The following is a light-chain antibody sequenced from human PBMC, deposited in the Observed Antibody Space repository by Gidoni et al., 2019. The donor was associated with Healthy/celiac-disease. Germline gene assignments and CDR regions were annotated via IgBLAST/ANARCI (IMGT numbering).Light chain of an antibody. CDR3: QQLNSYPYT. V-gene: IGKV1-9*01. CDR1: QGISSY. J-gene: IGKJ2*01. Sequence: IQLTQSQSALSASVGDRVTITCRASQGISSYLAWYQQHPGKAPKHLIYAASTLQSGVPSWFSGSGSGTDFTLTVSCLQPEYCATYYCQQLNSYPYTFGQGTKLEIK. CDR2: AAS.